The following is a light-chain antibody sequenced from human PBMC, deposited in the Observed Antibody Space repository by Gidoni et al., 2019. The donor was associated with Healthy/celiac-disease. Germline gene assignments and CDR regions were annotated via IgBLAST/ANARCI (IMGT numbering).Light chain of an antibody. CDR3: QQRMRTWT. Sequence: EIVLTQSPATLSLSPGERATLSCRASQSVSSYLAWYQQKPGQAPRLLIYDASNRATGIPARFSGSGSGTDFTLTISSLEPEDFAVYYCQQRMRTWTFGQGTKVEIK. V-gene: IGKV3-11*01. CDR1: QSVSSY. CDR2: DAS. J-gene: IGKJ1*01.